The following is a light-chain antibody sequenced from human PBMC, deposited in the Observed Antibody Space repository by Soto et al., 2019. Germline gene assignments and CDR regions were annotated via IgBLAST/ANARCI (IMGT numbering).Light chain of an antibody. CDR2: EVR. V-gene: IGLV2-18*01. J-gene: IGLJ1*01. CDR1: SSDLGRYNR. Sequence: QSALTQPPSVSGSPGQSVTISCTGTSSDLGRYNRVSWYQQPPGTAPKLLIYEVRNRPSGVPDRFSGSKSANTASLTISGRKAEDEADYDCSWYTSSRTGGFGTGTKVTGL. CDR3: SWYTSSRTGG.